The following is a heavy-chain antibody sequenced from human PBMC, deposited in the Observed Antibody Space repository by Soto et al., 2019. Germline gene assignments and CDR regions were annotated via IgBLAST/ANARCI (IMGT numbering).Heavy chain of an antibody. CDR1: GFTFSSNG. V-gene: IGHV3-23*01. Sequence: GGSLRLSCAASGFTFSSNGMTWVRQAPGKGLEWVSIISGNSDTTYYADSVKGRFTVSRDNSKNTLYLQMNSLRVEDTAIYYCVNDNNWADPGWGQGTLVTVSS. J-gene: IGHJ4*02. CDR3: VNDNNWADPG. D-gene: IGHD3-16*01. CDR2: ISGNSDTT.